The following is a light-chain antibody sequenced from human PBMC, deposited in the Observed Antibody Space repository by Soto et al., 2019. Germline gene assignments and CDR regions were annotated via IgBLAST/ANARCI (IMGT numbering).Light chain of an antibody. V-gene: IGKV3-20*01. CDR2: DAS. CDR3: QQYGTSPYT. J-gene: IGKJ2*01. Sequence: EIVLTQSPGTLSLSPGERATLSCRASQSVSSSYLAWYQQKPGQAPRLLIYDASSRATGIPDRFSGSGSETDFTLTISGLEPEDFAVYYCQQYGTSPYTFGQGTKLEIK. CDR1: QSVSSSY.